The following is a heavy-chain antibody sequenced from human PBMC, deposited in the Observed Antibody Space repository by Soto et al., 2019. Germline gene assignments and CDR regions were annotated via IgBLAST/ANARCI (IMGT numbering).Heavy chain of an antibody. CDR3: AREVLLWFGESSGIDH. Sequence: QVQLQQWGAGLLKPSETLSLTCAVYGESFSGYYWSWIRQPPGKGLEWIGESNHSGSTNYNASINSRVTISVETYKNKSSLKLSSVTGADTAVYYCAREVLLWFGESSGIDHWGQGTLVTDSS. D-gene: IGHD3-10*01. J-gene: IGHJ5*02. V-gene: IGHV4-34*01. CDR1: GESFSGYY. CDR2: SNHSGST.